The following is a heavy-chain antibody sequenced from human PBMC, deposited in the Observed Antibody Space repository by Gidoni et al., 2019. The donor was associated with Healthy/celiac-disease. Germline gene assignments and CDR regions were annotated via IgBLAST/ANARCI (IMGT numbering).Heavy chain of an antibody. Sequence: QVQLQESGPGLVKPSETLSPTCTVSGDSISSYYWSWLRQPPGKGMEWIGYSYYSGSTNYNPSLKSRVTISVDTSKNQFSLKLSSVTAADTAVYYCASSDTAMAPFDYWGQGTLVTVSS. J-gene: IGHJ4*02. D-gene: IGHD5-18*01. CDR1: GDSISSYY. V-gene: IGHV4-59*01. CDR2: SYYSGST. CDR3: ASSDTAMAPFDY.